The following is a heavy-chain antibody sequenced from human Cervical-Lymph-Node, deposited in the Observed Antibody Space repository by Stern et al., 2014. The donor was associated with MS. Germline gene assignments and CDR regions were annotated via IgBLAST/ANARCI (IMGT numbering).Heavy chain of an antibody. D-gene: IGHD4-17*01. V-gene: IGHV4-61*01. CDR2: VSDSGST. CDR1: GGSVRSGTYY. Sequence: QVQLQESGPGLVKPSETLSLTCSVSGGSVRSGTYYWSWFRQPPGKGLEWIGYVSDSGSTNDNPSLDSRATRAVDTSKNQFSLTLRSVTAADTAVYYCARGRGINGDYYYFDDGGQGTLVPVSS. CDR3: ARGRGINGDYYYFDD. J-gene: IGHJ4*02.